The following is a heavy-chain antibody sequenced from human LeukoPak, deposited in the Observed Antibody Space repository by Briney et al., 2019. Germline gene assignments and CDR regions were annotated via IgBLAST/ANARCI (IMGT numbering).Heavy chain of an antibody. Sequence: GGSLRLSCAASGFTFSDYYMSWIRQAPGKGLEWVSYISSSGSTIYYADSVKGRFTISRDNAKNSLYLQMNSLRAEDTAVYYCARAYCSGGSCGYYFDYWGQGTLVTVSS. CDR3: ARAYCSGGSCGYYFDY. CDR2: ISSSGSTI. V-gene: IGHV3-11*04. D-gene: IGHD2-15*01. J-gene: IGHJ4*02. CDR1: GFTFSDYY.